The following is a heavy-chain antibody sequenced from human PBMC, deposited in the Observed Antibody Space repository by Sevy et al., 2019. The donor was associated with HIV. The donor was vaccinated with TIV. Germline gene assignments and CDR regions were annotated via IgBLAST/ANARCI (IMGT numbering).Heavy chain of an antibody. Sequence: SETLSLTCAVPGGSFSGYYWNWIRQPPGKGLEWIGEINHSGSTNYNPSLKSRGTISVDTSKNQFSLKLRSVTAADTAVYYCARSPPIVVVPGAPSWFDPWGQGTLVTVSS. V-gene: IGHV4-34*01. J-gene: IGHJ5*02. CDR2: INHSGST. D-gene: IGHD2-2*01. CDR3: ARSPPIVVVPGAPSWFDP. CDR1: GGSFSGYY.